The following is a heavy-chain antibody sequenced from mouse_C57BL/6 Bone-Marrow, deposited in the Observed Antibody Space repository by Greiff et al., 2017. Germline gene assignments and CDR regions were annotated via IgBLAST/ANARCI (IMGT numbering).Heavy chain of an antibody. CDR1: GFNIKDDY. J-gene: IGHJ1*03. Sequence: VQLQQSGAELVRPGASVKLSCTASGFNIKDDYMHWVKQRPEQGLEWIGWIDPENGDTEYASKFQGKATITADTSSNTAYLQLSRLTSEDTAVYYCTTVYYYGSSSYWYFDVWGTGTTVTVSS. CDR3: TTVYYYGSSSYWYFDV. CDR2: IDPENGDT. V-gene: IGHV14-4*01. D-gene: IGHD1-1*01.